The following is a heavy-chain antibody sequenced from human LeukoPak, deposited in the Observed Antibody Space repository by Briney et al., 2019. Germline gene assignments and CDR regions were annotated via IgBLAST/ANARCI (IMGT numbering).Heavy chain of an antibody. CDR1: GYTFTSYG. V-gene: IGHV1-18*01. Sequence: ASVKVSCKASGYTFTSYGISWVRQAPGQGLEWMGWISAYNGNTNYAQKLQGRVTMTTDTSTSTAYMELRSLRSDVTAVYYCARGDYDILTGYYHYFDYWGQGTLVTVSS. J-gene: IGHJ4*02. CDR2: ISAYNGNT. CDR3: ARGDYDILTGYYHYFDY. D-gene: IGHD3-9*01.